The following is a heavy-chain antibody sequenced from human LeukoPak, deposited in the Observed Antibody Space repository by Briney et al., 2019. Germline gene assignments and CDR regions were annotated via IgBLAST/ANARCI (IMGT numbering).Heavy chain of an antibody. CDR3: AKDQYDILTGSSYYYFGMDV. CDR2: IAYDGANK. V-gene: IGHV3-30*18. CDR1: GFIFNSYG. Sequence: AGGSLRLSCAASGFIFNSYGMHLVRQPPGKGLEWIAVIAYDGANKYYAESVKGRFTISRDNSKKTLYLEMDSLRPEDTAVYYCAKDQYDILTGSSYYYFGMDVWGQGTTVTVSS. D-gene: IGHD3-9*01. J-gene: IGHJ6*02.